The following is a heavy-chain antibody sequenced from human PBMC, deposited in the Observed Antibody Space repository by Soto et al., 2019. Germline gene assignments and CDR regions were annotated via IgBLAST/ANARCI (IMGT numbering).Heavy chain of an antibody. Sequence: QVQLVESGGGVVQPGRSLRLSCAASGFTFSSYAMHWVRQAPGKGLEWVAVISYDGSNKYYADSVKGRFTISRDNSKNTLYLQMNSLRAEDTAVYYWARDRGPITFGGVIGYWGQGTLVTVSS. CDR1: GFTFSSYA. CDR2: ISYDGSNK. CDR3: ARDRGPITFGGVIGY. J-gene: IGHJ4*02. V-gene: IGHV3-30-3*01. D-gene: IGHD3-16*02.